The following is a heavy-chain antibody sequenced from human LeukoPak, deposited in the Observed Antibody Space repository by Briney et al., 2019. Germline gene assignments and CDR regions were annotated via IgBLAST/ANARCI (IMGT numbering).Heavy chain of an antibody. CDR3: ATSTTAAALDI. CDR1: GFIFTDYW. CDR2: IKYDGIDK. D-gene: IGHD4-11*01. V-gene: IGHV3-7*01. Sequence: GGSLRLSCAASGFIFTDYWMNWVRQAPGKGLEWVAMIKYDGIDKKYLDSVKGRFTISRDNAKNSLYLQMNSLRAEDTAVYYCATSTTAAALDIWGQGTMVTVSS. J-gene: IGHJ3*02.